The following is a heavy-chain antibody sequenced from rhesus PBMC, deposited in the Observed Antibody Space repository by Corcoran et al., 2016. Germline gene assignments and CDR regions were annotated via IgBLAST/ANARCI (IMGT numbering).Heavy chain of an antibody. D-gene: IGHD6-13*01. Sequence: QVQLQESGPGLVKPSETLFLICTVSGGSISGDYWNWISQPPGKWLEWIGYIGGSGVPAYYNPSLKSRVTISTDTSNNQFSLKLSSVTAADTAMYYCTTIGRVSDAFDFWGQGLRVTVSS. V-gene: IGHV4-165*02. J-gene: IGHJ3*01. CDR2: IGGSGVPA. CDR1: GGSISGDY. CDR3: TTIGRVSDAFDF.